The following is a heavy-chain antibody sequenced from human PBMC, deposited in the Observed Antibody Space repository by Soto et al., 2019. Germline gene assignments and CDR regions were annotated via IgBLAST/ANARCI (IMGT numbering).Heavy chain of an antibody. D-gene: IGHD1-7*01. CDR2: INHSGST. CDR3: ARGFGTGTTVYYGMDV. CDR1: GGSFSGYY. V-gene: IGHV4-34*01. J-gene: IGHJ6*02. Sequence: PSETLSLTCAVYGGSFSGYYWSWIRQPPGKGLEWIGEINHSGSTNYNPSLKSRVTISVDTSKNQFSLKLSSVTAADTAVYYCARGFGTGTTVYYGMDVWGQGTTVT.